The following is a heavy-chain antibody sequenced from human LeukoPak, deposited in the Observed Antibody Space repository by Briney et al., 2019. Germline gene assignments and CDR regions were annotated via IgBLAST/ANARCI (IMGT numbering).Heavy chain of an antibody. CDR2: ISGSGGRT. CDR1: GLTFSRYD. J-gene: IGHJ4*02. Sequence: GGSLTLSCAACGLTFSRYDMSWVRQATGKGLEWVAAISGSGGRTYYADSVKSRFTISRDNSKNTLYLQMNSLRAEYKAVYCCAKVPLLLWFGKLSWYCFDYSGQRTPVTASS. CDR3: AKVPLLLWFGKLSWYCFDY. D-gene: IGHD3-10*01. V-gene: IGHV3-23*01.